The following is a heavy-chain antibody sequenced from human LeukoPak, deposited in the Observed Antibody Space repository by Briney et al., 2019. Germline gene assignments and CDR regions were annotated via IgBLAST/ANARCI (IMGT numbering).Heavy chain of an antibody. V-gene: IGHV3-7*03. D-gene: IGHD1-26*01. CDR3: ARAIVGATLYFDY. Sequence: GGSLRLSCAASGFTFSNYWMSWVRQAPGKGLEWVANIKQDGGEKYVDSVKGRFTISRDNSKNTLYLQMNSLRAEDTAVYYCARAIVGATLYFDYWGQGTLVTVSS. J-gene: IGHJ4*02. CDR2: IKQDGGEK. CDR1: GFTFSNYW.